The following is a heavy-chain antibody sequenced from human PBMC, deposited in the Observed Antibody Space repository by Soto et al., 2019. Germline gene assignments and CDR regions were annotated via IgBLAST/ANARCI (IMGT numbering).Heavy chain of an antibody. D-gene: IGHD1-7*01. CDR3: ARATAWLDLHSYYYYGMDV. J-gene: IGHJ6*02. V-gene: IGHV4-31*03. CDR2: IYYSGST. Sequence: QVQLQESGPGLVKPSQTLSLTCTVSGGSISSGGYYWSWIRQHPGKGLEWIGYIYYSGSTYYNPSLKSRVTIAVDTSKNQFSLKLSSVTAADTAVYYCARATAWLDLHSYYYYGMDVWGQGTTVTVSS. CDR1: GGSISSGGYY.